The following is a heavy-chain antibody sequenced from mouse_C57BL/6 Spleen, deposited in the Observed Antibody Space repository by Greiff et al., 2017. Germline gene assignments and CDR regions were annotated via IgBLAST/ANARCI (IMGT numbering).Heavy chain of an antibody. CDR1: GFTFSSYA. V-gene: IGHV5-4*01. CDR3: ARDKALQKEGCAMDY. D-gene: IGHD1-1*01. Sequence: EVKLMESGGGLVKPGGSLKLSCAASGFTFSSYAMSWVRQTPEKRLEWVATISDGGSYTYYPDNVKGRFTISRDNAKNNLYLQMSHLKSEDTAMYYCARDKALQKEGCAMDYWGQGTSVTVSS. J-gene: IGHJ4*01. CDR2: ISDGGSYT.